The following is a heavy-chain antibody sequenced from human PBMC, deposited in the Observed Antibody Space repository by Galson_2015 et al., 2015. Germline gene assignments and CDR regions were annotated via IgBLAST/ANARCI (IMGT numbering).Heavy chain of an antibody. J-gene: IGHJ3*02. V-gene: IGHV1-18*04. D-gene: IGHD5-12*01. CDR3: ARDRQIEWLRSDAFDI. Sequence: SVKVSCKASGYTFTSYGISWVRQAPGQGLEWMGWISAYNGNTNYAQKLQGRVTMTTDTSTSTAYMELRSLRSDDTAVYYCARDRQIEWLRSDAFDIWGQGTMVTVSS. CDR1: GYTFTSYG. CDR2: ISAYNGNT.